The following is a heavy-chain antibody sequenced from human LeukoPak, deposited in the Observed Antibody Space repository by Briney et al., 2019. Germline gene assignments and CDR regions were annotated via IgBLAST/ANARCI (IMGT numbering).Heavy chain of an antibody. D-gene: IGHD3-22*01. Sequence: SETLSLTCAVSGGSFSRYYWTWIRQPPGKALEWIGYISYSGSTNYNPSLKSRVTISVDTSKNQFSLKLSSVTAADTAVYYCARRGGVSYDSSALGYWGQGTLVTVSS. V-gene: IGHV4-59*12. CDR1: GGSFSRYY. CDR2: ISYSGST. J-gene: IGHJ4*02. CDR3: ARRGGVSYDSSALGY.